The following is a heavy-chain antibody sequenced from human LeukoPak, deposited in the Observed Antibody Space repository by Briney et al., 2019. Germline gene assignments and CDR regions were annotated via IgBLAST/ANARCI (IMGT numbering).Heavy chain of an antibody. CDR2: IYYSGST. Sequence: SETLSLTCTVSGGSISSGGYYWSWIRQHPGKGLEWIGYIYYSGSTYYSPSLKSRVTMSVDTSKNQFSLKLSSVTAADTAVYYCARTPYCSSTSCYLKPYWYFDLWGRGTLVTVSS. CDR1: GGSISSGGYY. V-gene: IGHV4-31*03. D-gene: IGHD2-2*01. CDR3: ARTPYCSSTSCYLKPYWYFDL. J-gene: IGHJ2*01.